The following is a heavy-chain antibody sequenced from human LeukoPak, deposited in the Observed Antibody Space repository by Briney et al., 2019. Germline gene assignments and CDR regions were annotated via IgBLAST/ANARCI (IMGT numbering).Heavy chain of an antibody. CDR3: TTGSGYSTDWYDF. V-gene: IGHV3-15*01. CDR2: ILSNIDDGTT. D-gene: IGHD6-19*01. CDR1: GFTFSKAW. Sequence: GGSLRLSCAVSGFTFSKAWMSWVRQTPGKGLEWVGRILSNIDDGTTDYAAPVKGRFTISRDDSKSTLYLQMNSLTTEDTAVYYCTTGSGYSTDWYDFWGQGTLVTVSS. J-gene: IGHJ4*02.